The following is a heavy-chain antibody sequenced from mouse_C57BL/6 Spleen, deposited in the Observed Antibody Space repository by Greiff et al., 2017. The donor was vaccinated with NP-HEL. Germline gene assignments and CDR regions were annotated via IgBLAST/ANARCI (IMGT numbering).Heavy chain of an antibody. CDR1: GYAFTNYL. Sequence: QVQLQQSGAELVRPGTSVKVSCKASGYAFTNYLIEWVKQRPGQGLEWIGVINPGSGGTNYNEKFKGKATLTADKSSSTAYMQLSSLTSEDSAVYFCARGVDYYGSSSGFAYWGQGTLVTVSA. V-gene: IGHV1-54*01. CDR2: INPGSGGT. D-gene: IGHD1-1*01. CDR3: ARGVDYYGSSSGFAY. J-gene: IGHJ3*01.